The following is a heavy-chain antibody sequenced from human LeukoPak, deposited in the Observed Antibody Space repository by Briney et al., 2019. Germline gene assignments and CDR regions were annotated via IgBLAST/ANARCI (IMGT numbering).Heavy chain of an antibody. CDR1: GFTFSTYT. V-gene: IGHV3-21*01. J-gene: IGHJ4*02. D-gene: IGHD6-19*01. CDR2: ISSASTYI. CDR3: ARGQWPDY. Sequence: GGSPRLSCAASGFTFSTYTMNWVRQAPGKGLECVSSISSASTYIYNADSAKGRFTISRDNAKNSLYLQMDSLRVEGTAVYYCARGQWPDYWGQGTLVTVSS.